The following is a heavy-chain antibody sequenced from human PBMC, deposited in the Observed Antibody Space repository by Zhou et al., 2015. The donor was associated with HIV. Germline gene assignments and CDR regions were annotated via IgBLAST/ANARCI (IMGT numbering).Heavy chain of an antibody. J-gene: IGHJ4*02. CDR2: ITSKTDGETT. CDR1: GFTFSNAW. CDR3: TTLMN. D-gene: IGHD3-16*01. V-gene: IGHV3-15*01. Sequence: EVHLVESGGGLLRPGGALRLSCTASGFTFSNAWMSWVRQTPGKGPEWVGRITSKTDGETTDYAAPVKGRFTVSRDDSKDTLYLQMNSLKTEDTAVYYCTTLMNWGQGTLVTVSS.